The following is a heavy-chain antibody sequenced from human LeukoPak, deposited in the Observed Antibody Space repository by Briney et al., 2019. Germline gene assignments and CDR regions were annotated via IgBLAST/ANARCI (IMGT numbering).Heavy chain of an antibody. CDR1: GFTFDDYA. Sequence: GGSLRLSCAASGFTFDDYAMHWVRQAPGKGLEWVSGISWNSGSIGYADSVKGRFTISRDNAKNSLYLQMNSLRAEDMALYYCAKNHFSRYSSGWYEGGFDYWGQGTLVTVSS. CDR2: ISWNSGSI. J-gene: IGHJ4*02. D-gene: IGHD6-19*01. CDR3: AKNHFSRYSSGWYEGGFDY. V-gene: IGHV3-9*03.